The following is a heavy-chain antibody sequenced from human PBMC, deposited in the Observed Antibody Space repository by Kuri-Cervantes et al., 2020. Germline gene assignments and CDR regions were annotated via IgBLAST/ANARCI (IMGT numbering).Heavy chain of an antibody. V-gene: IGHV3-13*01. Sequence: GESLKISCAASGFTVSSNEMSWVRQAPGKGLEWVSAIGTAGDTYYPGSVKGRFTISRENAKNSLYLQMNSLRAGDTAVYYCARTSSPDYFDYWGQGTLVTVSS. CDR3: ARTSSPDYFDY. J-gene: IGHJ4*02. CDR1: GFTVSSNE. CDR2: IGTAGDT. D-gene: IGHD6-6*01.